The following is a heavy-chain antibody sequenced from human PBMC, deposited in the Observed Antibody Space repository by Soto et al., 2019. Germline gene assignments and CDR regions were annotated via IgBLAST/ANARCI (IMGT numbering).Heavy chain of an antibody. V-gene: IGHV1-2*02. CDR3: ARAGGQNSSGWLYYYSYYGMDV. J-gene: IGHJ6*02. CDR1: GYTFTGYY. CDR2: INPNSGGT. Sequence: ASVKVSCKASGYTFTGYYMHWVRQAPGQGLEWMGWINPNSGGTNYAQKFQGRVSMTRGTSVSTASLELSRLRSDDTAVDYYARAGGQNSSGWLYYYSYYGMDVWGQGTTVTVSS. D-gene: IGHD6-19*01.